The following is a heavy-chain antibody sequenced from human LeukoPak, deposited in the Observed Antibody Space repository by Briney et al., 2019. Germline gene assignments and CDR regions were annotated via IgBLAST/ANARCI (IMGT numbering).Heavy chain of an antibody. D-gene: IGHD3-10*01. CDR2: INSDGSST. CDR3: ARDYGRSRDYGMDV. CDR1: GFTFSNYW. V-gene: IGHV3-74*01. J-gene: IGHJ6*02. Sequence: PGGSLRLSCAASGFTFSNYWMHWVRQAPGEGLVWVSRINSDGSSTTYADSVKGRFTISRDNAKNTLYLQMNSPRAEDTAVYYCARDYGRSRDYGMDVWGQGTTVTVSS.